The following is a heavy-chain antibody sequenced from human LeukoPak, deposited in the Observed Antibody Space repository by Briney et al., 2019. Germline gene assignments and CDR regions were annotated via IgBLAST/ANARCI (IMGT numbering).Heavy chain of an antibody. V-gene: IGHV1-2*02. CDR3: ARDWLLRYSEGGFDY. J-gene: IGHJ4*02. CDR2: INPNTGDT. Sequence: ASVKVSCKASGYTFSGYYMHWVRQAPGQGLEWMGWINPNTGDTNYEQKFQGRVTMTRDTSISTAYMELSRLRSDDTAVYYCARDWLLRYSEGGFDYWGQGTLVTVSS. CDR1: GYTFSGYY. D-gene: IGHD3-9*01.